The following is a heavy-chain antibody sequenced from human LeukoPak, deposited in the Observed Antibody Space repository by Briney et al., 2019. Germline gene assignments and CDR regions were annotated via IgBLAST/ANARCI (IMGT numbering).Heavy chain of an antibody. CDR2: ITPIFGAA. CDR3: ARARRDRGYCSSTSCYRNFDY. Sequence: SVKVSCKASGGTFSSYAISWVRQAPGQGLEWMGGITPIFGAANYAQKFQGRVTITADESTSTAYMELSSLRSEDTAVYYCARARRDRGYCSSTSCYRNFDYWGQGTLVTVSS. CDR1: GGTFSSYA. V-gene: IGHV1-69*01. D-gene: IGHD2-2*01. J-gene: IGHJ4*02.